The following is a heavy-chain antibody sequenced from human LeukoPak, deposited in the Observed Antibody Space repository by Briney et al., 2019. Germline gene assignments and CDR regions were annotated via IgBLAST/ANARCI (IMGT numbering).Heavy chain of an antibody. CDR1: GGSISTTSYY. CDR3: ARRVGSGYWYFDL. Sequence: SETLSHTCTVSGGSISTTSYYWGWIRQPPGKGLECIGSVYYSGSTYYNPSLKSRVTMSVDTSKNQFSLKLSSVTAADTAAYYCARRVGSGYWYFDLWGRGTLVTVSS. V-gene: IGHV4-39*01. CDR2: VYYSGST. J-gene: IGHJ2*01. D-gene: IGHD2-15*01.